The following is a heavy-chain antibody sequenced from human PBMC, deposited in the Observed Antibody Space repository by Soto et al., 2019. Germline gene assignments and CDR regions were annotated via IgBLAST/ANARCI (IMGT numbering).Heavy chain of an antibody. J-gene: IGHJ4*02. CDR3: ARDKTHSPFSVATICDY. V-gene: IGHV3-11*06. CDR1: GFTFSDYY. CDR2: ISSSSSYT. Sequence: GGSLRLSCAASGFTFSDYYMSWIRQAPGKGLEWVSYISSSSSYTNYADSVKGRFTISRDNAKNSLYLQMNSLRAEDTAVYYCARDKTHSPFSVATICDYWGQGTLVTVSS. D-gene: IGHD5-12*01.